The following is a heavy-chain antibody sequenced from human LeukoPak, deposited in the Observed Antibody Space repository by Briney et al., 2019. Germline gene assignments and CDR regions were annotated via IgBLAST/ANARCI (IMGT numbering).Heavy chain of an antibody. D-gene: IGHD3-22*01. CDR3: ARKGRSDSSAYPT. J-gene: IGHJ5*02. Sequence: SETLSLTCAVYGGSFSGYYWSWIRQPPGKGLEWIGEINHSGSTNYNPSLKSRVTISLDTSKNQFSLNLNSVTAADTAVYYCARKGRSDSSAYPTWGQGTPVTVSS. CDR2: INHSGST. V-gene: IGHV4-34*01. CDR1: GGSFSGYY.